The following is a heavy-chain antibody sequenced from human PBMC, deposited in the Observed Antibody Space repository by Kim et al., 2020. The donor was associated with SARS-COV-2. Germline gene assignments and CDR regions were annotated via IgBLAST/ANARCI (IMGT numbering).Heavy chain of an antibody. CDR3: ARGGTWEYYDSSGSLDY. V-gene: IGHV3-30*04. CDR2: ISYDGSNK. CDR1: GFTFSSYA. J-gene: IGHJ4*01. D-gene: IGHD3-22*01. Sequence: GGSLRLSCAASGFTFSSYAMHWVRQAPGKGLEWVAVISYDGSNKYYADSVKGRFTISRDNTKNTLYLQMNSLRAEDTAVYYCARGGTWEYYDSSGSLDY.